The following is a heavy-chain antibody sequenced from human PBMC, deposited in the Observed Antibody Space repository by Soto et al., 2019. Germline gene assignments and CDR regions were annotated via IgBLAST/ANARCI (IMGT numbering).Heavy chain of an antibody. CDR3: ATDPYLRYSGYYLKY. V-gene: IGHV1-18*01. CDR2: ISAYNGNT. Sequence: ASVKVSCKASGYTFTSYGISWVRQAPGQGLEWMGWISAYNGNTNYAQKLQGRVTMTTDTSTSTAYMELRSLRSDDTAVYYCATDPYLRYSGYYLKYWGQGTLVTVSS. D-gene: IGHD3-22*01. CDR1: GYTFTSYG. J-gene: IGHJ4*02.